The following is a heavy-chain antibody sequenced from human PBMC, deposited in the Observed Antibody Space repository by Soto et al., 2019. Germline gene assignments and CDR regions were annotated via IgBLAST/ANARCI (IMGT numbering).Heavy chain of an antibody. CDR1: GYPFTSYY. CDR3: ARGGITMASSSPAYGMDV. V-gene: IGHV1-46*01. J-gene: IGHJ6*02. D-gene: IGHD3-10*01. CDR2: INPSGGST. Sequence: GASVKVSCTASGYPFTSYYMHWVRHAPVQGLEWMGIINPSGGSTNYAQQFQGRVTMTRDTSTSTVYMELRSLRPEDTAVYYCARGGITMASSSPAYGMDVWGQGTTVTVSS.